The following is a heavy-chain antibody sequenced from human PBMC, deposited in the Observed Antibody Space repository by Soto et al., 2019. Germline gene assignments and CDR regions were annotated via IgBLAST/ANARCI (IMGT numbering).Heavy chain of an antibody. CDR3: ARDRPSFYDSSGYYYD. CDR2: IIPIFGTA. CDR1: GGTFSSYA. V-gene: IGHV1-69*01. J-gene: IGHJ4*02. Sequence: QVQLVQSGAEVKKPGSSVKVPCKASGGTFSSYAISWVRQAPGQGLEWMGGIIPIFGTANYAQKFQGRVTITADESTSTAYMELSSLRSEDTAVYYCARDRPSFYDSSGYYYDWGQGTLVTVSS. D-gene: IGHD3-22*01.